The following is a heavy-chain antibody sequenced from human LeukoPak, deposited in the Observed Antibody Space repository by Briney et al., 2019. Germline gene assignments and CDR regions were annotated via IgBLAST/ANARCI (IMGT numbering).Heavy chain of an antibody. J-gene: IGHJ4*02. D-gene: IGHD5-24*01. CDR2: IIPIFGTA. Sequence: SVKVSCKASGGTFSSYAISWVRQAPGQGLEWMGGIIPIFGTANYAQKFQGRVTITADESTSTAYMELSSLRSEDTAVYYCARPRDGYNPSYYFDYWGQGTLVTVSS. CDR1: GGTFSSYA. V-gene: IGHV1-69*13. CDR3: ARPRDGYNPSYYFDY.